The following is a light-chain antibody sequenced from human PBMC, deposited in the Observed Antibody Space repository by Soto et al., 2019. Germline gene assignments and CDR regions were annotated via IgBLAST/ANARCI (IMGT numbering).Light chain of an antibody. CDR3: QQSYTSPVT. J-gene: IGKJ4*01. Sequence: DIPITPSPSPLSASFGDRVTFPWRASQSISTYLNWYEQKPGKAPNLLIYGASNLQSGVPSRFSGGGSGTDFTLTISSLQPEDFGTYYCQQSYTSPVTFGGGTKVDI. CDR1: QSISTY. CDR2: GAS. V-gene: IGKV1-39*01.